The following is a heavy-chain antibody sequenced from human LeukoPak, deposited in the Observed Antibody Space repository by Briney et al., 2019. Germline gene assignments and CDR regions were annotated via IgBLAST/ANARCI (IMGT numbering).Heavy chain of an antibody. CDR1: GFTFSTYA. V-gene: IGHV3-30-3*01. CDR3: ARTTTPHYYGSGSYALGY. D-gene: IGHD3-10*01. J-gene: IGHJ4*02. CDR2: ISYDGSNK. Sequence: PGGSLRLSRAASGFTFSTYAIHLVRQGPGKGLEWVAVISYDGSNKYYADSVKGRFTISRDNSKNTLYLQMSSLSAEDTAVYYCARTTTPHYYGSGSYALGYWGQGTLVTVPS.